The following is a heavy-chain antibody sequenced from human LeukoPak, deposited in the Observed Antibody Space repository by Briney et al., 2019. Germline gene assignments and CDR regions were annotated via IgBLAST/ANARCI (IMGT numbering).Heavy chain of an antibody. J-gene: IGHJ4*02. CDR3: ARGDLAVTGSGDFDY. D-gene: IGHD6-19*01. V-gene: IGHV7-4-1*02. CDR2: INTNTGNP. CDR1: GYTFTSYA. Sequence: GASVKVSCKASGYTFTSYAMNWVRQAPGQGLEWMGGINTNTGNPTYAQGFTGRFVFSLDTSVSTAYLQITSLKAEDTAGYYCARGDLAVTGSGDFDYWGQGTLVTVSS.